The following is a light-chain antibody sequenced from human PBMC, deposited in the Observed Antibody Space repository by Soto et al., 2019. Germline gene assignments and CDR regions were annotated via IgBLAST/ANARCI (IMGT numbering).Light chain of an antibody. Sequence: IVMTQSPATLSVSPGERATLSCRASQSIDRKLAWYQQRPGQAPRLLIYGASTRATGIPARFSGSGSGTEFTLTISGLQSDDFGVFYCQQYHSWRTFGQGTNVEIK. CDR1: QSIDRK. V-gene: IGKV3-15*01. CDR3: QQYHSWRT. CDR2: GAS. J-gene: IGKJ1*01.